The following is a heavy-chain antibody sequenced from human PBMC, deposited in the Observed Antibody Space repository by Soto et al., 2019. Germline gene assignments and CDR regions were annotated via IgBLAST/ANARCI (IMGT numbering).Heavy chain of an antibody. D-gene: IGHD6-13*01. CDR1: GYTFTGYY. CDR2: INPNSGGT. CDR3: ARESSPERFDRIAAAGTREGPITYYYYGMDV. J-gene: IGHJ6*02. Sequence: ASVKVSCKASGYTFTGYYMHWVRQAPGQGLEWMGWINPNSGGTNYAQKFQGWVTMTRDTSISTAYMELSRLGSDDTAEYYCARESSPERFDRIAAAGTREGPITYYYYGMDVWGQGTTVTVSS. V-gene: IGHV1-2*04.